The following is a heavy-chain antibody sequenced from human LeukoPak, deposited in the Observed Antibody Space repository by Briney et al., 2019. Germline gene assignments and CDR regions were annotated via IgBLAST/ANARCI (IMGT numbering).Heavy chain of an antibody. V-gene: IGHV3-7*04. Sequence: GGSLRLSCAASEFTFNRYWMSWVRQAPGKGLEWVANIKHDGSEAHYVDSVKGRFTISRDNAKNSLSLQMNSLNVDDTGVYFRTRDALFGSGRTHLDFWSQGTLVSVSS. CDR1: EFTFNRYW. CDR3: TRDALFGSGRTHLDF. D-gene: IGHD3-10*01. CDR2: IKHDGSEA. J-gene: IGHJ4*02.